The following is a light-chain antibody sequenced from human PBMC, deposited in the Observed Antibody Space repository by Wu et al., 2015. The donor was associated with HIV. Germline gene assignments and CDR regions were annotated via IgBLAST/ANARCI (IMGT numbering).Light chain of an antibody. V-gene: IGKV3-15*01. CDR2: DAS. J-gene: IGKJ1*01. Sequence: EIVMTQSPATLSVSPGGRVTLSCRASQIIATNLAWYQQKPGQPPRLLIYDASTRATGFPARFSGGGSGTEFTLTINTLQSGDVAVYYCQQYNDWPQTLGQGTKVEI. CDR3: QQYNDWPQT. CDR1: QIIATN.